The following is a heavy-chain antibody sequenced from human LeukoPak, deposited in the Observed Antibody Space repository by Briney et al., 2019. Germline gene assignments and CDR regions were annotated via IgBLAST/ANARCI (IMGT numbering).Heavy chain of an antibody. CDR2: INHSGST. CDR3: ARGRWGAVAGKFDY. J-gene: IGHJ4*02. V-gene: IGHV4-34*01. CDR1: GGSFSGYY. Sequence: SETLSLTCAVYGGSFSGYYWSWIRRPPGKGLEWIGEINHSGSTNYNPSLKSRVTISVDTSKNQFSLKLSSVTAADTAVYYCARGRWGAVAGKFDYWGQGTLVTVSS. D-gene: IGHD6-19*01.